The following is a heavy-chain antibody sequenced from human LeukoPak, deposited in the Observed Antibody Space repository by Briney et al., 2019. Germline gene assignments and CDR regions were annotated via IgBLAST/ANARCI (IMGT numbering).Heavy chain of an antibody. Sequence: SVKVSCKASGVTFSSYSISWVRQAPGQGLEWMGRIIPILGIANYAQKFQGRATITADKSTSTAYMELSSLRSEDTAVYYCAVLEMARDLYYFDYWGQGTLVTVSS. D-gene: IGHD5-24*01. V-gene: IGHV1-69*02. CDR1: GVTFSSYS. J-gene: IGHJ4*02. CDR3: AVLEMARDLYYFDY. CDR2: IIPILGIA.